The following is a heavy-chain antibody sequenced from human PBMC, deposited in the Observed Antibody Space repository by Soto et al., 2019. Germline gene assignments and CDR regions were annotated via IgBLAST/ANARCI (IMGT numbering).Heavy chain of an antibody. CDR2: IYYSGST. Sequence: PSETLSLTCTVSGGSISSSSYYWGWIRQPPGKGLEWIGSIYYSGSTNYNPSLKSRVTISVDTSKNQFSLKLSSVTAADTAVYYCARSGRRPRSYYYYGMDVWGQGTTVTVSS. D-gene: IGHD6-25*01. V-gene: IGHV4-39*07. J-gene: IGHJ6*02. CDR3: ARSGRRPRSYYYYGMDV. CDR1: GGSISSSSYY.